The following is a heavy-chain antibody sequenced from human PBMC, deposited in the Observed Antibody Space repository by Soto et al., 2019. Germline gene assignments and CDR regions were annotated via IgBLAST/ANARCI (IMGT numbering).Heavy chain of an antibody. CDR1: GLTFGNAW. J-gene: IGHJ4*02. D-gene: IGHD6-19*01. Sequence: EVQLVESGGGLVQPGGSLGFSCAASGLTFGNAWMNWVGPAPGKGRGWVGGIKSKMFGGTTDYAAPVKGRFTISRDDSKNTLYLQMNSLNSEDTAVYYCTTDGPAIAVAGSDFDSWGQGTLVTVSS. CDR2: IKSKMFGGTT. CDR3: TTDGPAIAVAGSDFDS. V-gene: IGHV3-15*01.